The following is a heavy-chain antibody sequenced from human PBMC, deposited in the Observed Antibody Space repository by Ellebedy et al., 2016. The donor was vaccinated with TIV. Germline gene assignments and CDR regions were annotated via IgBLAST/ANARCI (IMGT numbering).Heavy chain of an antibody. J-gene: IGHJ4*02. D-gene: IGHD6-19*01. Sequence: GESLKISCAASGFTFSSYGMHWVRQAPGKGLEWVAVITYNGTTAYYADSVKGRFTISRDNSKNTQYLQMNSLRAEDTAVYYCAKAPIEHRSGGYFDYWGQGTLVTVSS. CDR3: AKAPIEHRSGGYFDY. CDR2: ITYNGTTA. CDR1: GFTFSSYG. V-gene: IGHV3-30*18.